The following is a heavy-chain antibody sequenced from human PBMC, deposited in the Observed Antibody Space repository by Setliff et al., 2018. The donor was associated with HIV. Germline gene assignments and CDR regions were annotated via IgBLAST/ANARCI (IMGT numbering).Heavy chain of an antibody. CDR2: IHPKSGDA. V-gene: IGHV1-2*04. D-gene: IGHD5-12*01. CDR3: ARESRDIVATSPLDY. CDR1: GYSFSDYY. J-gene: IGHJ4*02. Sequence: GASVKVSCKASGYSFSDYYIHWERQAPGLGLEWKGWIHPKSGDAACPPKFQAWVTLTRDTSIRTAYMQLSRLISDDTAVYYCARESRDIVATSPLDYCGQGTLVTVSS.